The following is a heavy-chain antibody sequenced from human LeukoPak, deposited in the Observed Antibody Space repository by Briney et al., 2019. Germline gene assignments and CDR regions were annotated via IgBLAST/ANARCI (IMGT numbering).Heavy chain of an antibody. CDR3: VTDGGLLPYYFTY. CDR2: IKNKNSGRTT. Sequence: GSLRLSCAASGFIFPNAWMHWVRPAPGKGLEWVGRIKNKNSGRTTNYIAPVKGRFTISRDDSRNTLYLEMDSLKTDDTAIYYCVTDGGLLPYYFTYWGQGTLVTVSS. CDR1: GFIFPNAW. D-gene: IGHD3-10*01. V-gene: IGHV3-15*01. J-gene: IGHJ1*01.